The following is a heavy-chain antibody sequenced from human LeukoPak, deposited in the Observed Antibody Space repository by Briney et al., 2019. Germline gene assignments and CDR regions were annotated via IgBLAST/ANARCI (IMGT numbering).Heavy chain of an antibody. CDR1: GFTFRDFG. J-gene: IGHJ6*03. CDR2: IRYDGSNK. V-gene: IGHV3-30*02. Sequence: GGSLRLSCTASGFTFRDFGMNWLRQAPGKGLEWVAFIRYDGSNKYYADSVKGRFTISRDNSKNTLYLQMNSLRAEDTAVYYCAKEGADCSSTSCYTYYYYYMDVWGKGTTVTVSS. CDR3: AKEGADCSSTSCYTYYYYYMDV. D-gene: IGHD2-2*01.